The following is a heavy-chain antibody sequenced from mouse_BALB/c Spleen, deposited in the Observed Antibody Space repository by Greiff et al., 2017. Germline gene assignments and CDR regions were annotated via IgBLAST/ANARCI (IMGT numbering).Heavy chain of an antibody. Sequence: EVKLMESGGDLVKPGGSLKLSCAASGFTFSSYGMSWVRQTPDKRLEWVATISSGGSYTYYPDSVKGRFTISRDNAKNTLYLQMSSLKSEDTAMYYCARQGIYYGNYTFDYWGQGTTLTVSS. CDR2: ISSGGSYT. V-gene: IGHV5-6*01. CDR3: ARQGIYYGNYTFDY. D-gene: IGHD2-1*01. CDR1: GFTFSSYG. J-gene: IGHJ2*01.